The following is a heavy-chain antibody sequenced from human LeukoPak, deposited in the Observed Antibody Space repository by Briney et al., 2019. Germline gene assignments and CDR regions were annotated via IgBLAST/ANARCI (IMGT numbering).Heavy chain of an antibody. J-gene: IGHJ5*02. D-gene: IGHD3-10*01. V-gene: IGHV7-4-1*02. CDR2: INTNTGNP. CDR3: ARAQHIYYYGSGRPKLFDP. CDR1: GYTFTSYA. Sequence: ASVKVSCKASGYTFTSYAMNWVRQAPGQGLEWMGWINTNTGNPTYAQGFTGRFVFSLDTSVSTAYLQISSLKAEDTAVYYCARAQHIYYYGSGRPKLFDPWGQGTLVTVSS.